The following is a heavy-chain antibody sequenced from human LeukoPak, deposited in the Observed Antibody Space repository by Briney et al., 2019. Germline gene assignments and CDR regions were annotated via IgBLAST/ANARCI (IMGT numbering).Heavy chain of an antibody. CDR3: ARGKGLYSYGYPPFDY. CDR1: GFTVSSNY. V-gene: IGHV4-30-4*08. J-gene: IGHJ4*02. D-gene: IGHD5-18*01. CDR2: VYYSGST. Sequence: LRLSCAASGFTVSSNYMSWIRQPPGKGLEWIGYVYYSGSTYYNPSLKSRVTISVDTSKNQFSLKLSSVTAADTAVYYCARGKGLYSYGYPPFDYWGQGTLVTVSS.